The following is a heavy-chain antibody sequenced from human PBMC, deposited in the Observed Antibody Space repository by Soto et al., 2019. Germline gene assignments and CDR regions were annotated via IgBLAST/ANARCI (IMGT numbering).Heavy chain of an antibody. CDR3: SSFDHGGFDY. CDR1: GYTLTELS. Sequence: QVQLVQSGAEVKKPGASVKVSCKVSGYTLTELSMHWVRQAPGKGLEWMGGFDPEDSETIYAQKCQGRVTVTEDTARDRAYLELSSMRSEDTAVYYWSSFDHGGFDYWGQGTLVTVSA. D-gene: IGHD4-17*01. CDR2: FDPEDSET. V-gene: IGHV1-24*01. J-gene: IGHJ4*02.